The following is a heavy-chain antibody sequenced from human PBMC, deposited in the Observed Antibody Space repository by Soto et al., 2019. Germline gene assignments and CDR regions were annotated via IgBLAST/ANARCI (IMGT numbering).Heavy chain of an antibody. CDR3: ARMGDVPYYCYGMDV. Sequence: QVQLVQSGAEVKKPGASVKVSCKASGYTFSRSVISWVRQAPGQGLEWMGWINGYNGNTNYTQKMQGRITMTTDTPTRTASMELRSLRSDDTAVYYCARMGDVPYYCYGMDVWGQGTTVIVSS. D-gene: IGHD3-16*01. CDR2: INGYNGNT. CDR1: GYTFSRSV. J-gene: IGHJ6*02. V-gene: IGHV1-18*01.